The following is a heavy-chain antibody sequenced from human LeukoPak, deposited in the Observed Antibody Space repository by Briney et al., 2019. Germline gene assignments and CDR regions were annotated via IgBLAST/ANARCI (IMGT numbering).Heavy chain of an antibody. CDR2: ISSSSSYI. Sequence: GGSLRLSCAASGFXFSSYSINWVRQAPGKGLEWVSSISSSSSYIYYADSVKGRFTISRDNAKNSLYLQMNSLRAEDTAVYYCARVSGYVLDYWGQGTLVTVSS. CDR3: ARVSGYVLDY. CDR1: GFXFSSYS. J-gene: IGHJ4*02. V-gene: IGHV3-21*01. D-gene: IGHD5-12*01.